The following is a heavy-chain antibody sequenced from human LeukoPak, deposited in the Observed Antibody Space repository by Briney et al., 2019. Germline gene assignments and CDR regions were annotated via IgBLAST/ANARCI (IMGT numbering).Heavy chain of an antibody. D-gene: IGHD3-22*01. V-gene: IGHV1-18*04. CDR3: ARDYYYDTSGHRSGYFDL. Sequence: ASVTVSCTASGYTFTSYYMHWVRQAPGQGLEWMGWISAYNGNTNYAQKLQGRVTMTTDTSTSTAYMELRSLRSDDTAVYYCARDYYYDTSGHRSGYFDLWGRGTLVTVSS. CDR1: GYTFTSYY. CDR2: ISAYNGNT. J-gene: IGHJ2*01.